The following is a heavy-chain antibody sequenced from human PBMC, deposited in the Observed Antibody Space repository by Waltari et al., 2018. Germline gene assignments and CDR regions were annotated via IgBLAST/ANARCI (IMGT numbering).Heavy chain of an antibody. CDR2: VNTNTGNP. Sequence: QVQLVQSGSELKKPGASVKVSCKASGYTFTSYAMNWVRQAPGQGLEWMGWVNTNTGNPTYAQGFTGRFVFSLDTSVSTAYLQISSLKAEDTAVDYCASPPYYYGSGSFGAFDIWGQGTMVTVSS. D-gene: IGHD3-10*01. CDR1: GYTFTSYA. V-gene: IGHV7-4-1*02. CDR3: ASPPYYYGSGSFGAFDI. J-gene: IGHJ3*02.